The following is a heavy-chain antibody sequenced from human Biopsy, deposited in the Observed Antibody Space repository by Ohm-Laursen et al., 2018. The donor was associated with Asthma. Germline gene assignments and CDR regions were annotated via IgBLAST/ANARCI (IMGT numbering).Heavy chain of an antibody. Sequence: ASVKVSCKASGYTFINYAIHWVRQAPGHSLEWMGWINAANGNTKYSQKFQGRLTISRDTSASTAYMELSSLRSEDTAVYYCAESDYYGSGYYYSMDVWGQGTTVTVSS. J-gene: IGHJ6*02. V-gene: IGHV1-3*01. CDR2: INAANGNT. CDR3: AESDYYGSGYYYSMDV. D-gene: IGHD3-10*01. CDR1: GYTFINYA.